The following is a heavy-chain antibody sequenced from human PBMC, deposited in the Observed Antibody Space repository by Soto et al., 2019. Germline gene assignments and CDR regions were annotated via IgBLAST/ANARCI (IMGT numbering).Heavy chain of an antibody. V-gene: IGHV3-53*04. Sequence: GGSLRLSCAASGFTVSSNYMSWVRQAPGKGLEWVSVIYSGGSTYYADSVKGRFTISRHNSKNTLYLQMNSLRAEDTAVYYCCITIFGVVSNYYYMDVWGKGTTVTVSS. CDR2: IYSGGST. J-gene: IGHJ6*03. CDR3: CITIFGVVSNYYYMDV. CDR1: GFTVSSNY. D-gene: IGHD3-3*01.